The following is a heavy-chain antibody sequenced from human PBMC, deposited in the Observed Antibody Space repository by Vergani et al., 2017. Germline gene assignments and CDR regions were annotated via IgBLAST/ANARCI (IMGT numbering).Heavy chain of an antibody. CDR2: IYTSGST. CDR1: GGSISSGSYY. J-gene: IGHJ6*03. D-gene: IGHD6-19*01. CDR3: ARDARIAVAGNQPPYYYYYYMDV. V-gene: IGHV4-61*02. Sequence: QVQLQESGPGLVKPSQTLSLTCTVSGGSISSGSYYWSWIRQPAGKGLEWIGRIYTSGSTNYNPSLKSRVTISVDTSKNQFSLKLSSVTAADTAVYYCARDARIAVAGNQPPYYYYYYMDVWGKGTTVTVSS.